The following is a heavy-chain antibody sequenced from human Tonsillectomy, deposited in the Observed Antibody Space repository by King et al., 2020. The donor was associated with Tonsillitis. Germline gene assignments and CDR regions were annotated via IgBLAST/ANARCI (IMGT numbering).Heavy chain of an antibody. D-gene: IGHD3-10*01. J-gene: IGHJ4*02. V-gene: IGHV3-9*01. CDR1: GFTFDDYS. Sequence: VQLVESGGGLVEPGRSLRLSCAASGFTFDDYSMHWVRQAPGKGLEWVSGISCSSGSIGYPDSVKGRLTISRDKAKNSLYLQMKSLRAEDTALYYCAKDLRYGSGSGFDYWGQGTLVTVSS. CDR3: AKDLRYGSGSGFDY. CDR2: ISCSSGSI.